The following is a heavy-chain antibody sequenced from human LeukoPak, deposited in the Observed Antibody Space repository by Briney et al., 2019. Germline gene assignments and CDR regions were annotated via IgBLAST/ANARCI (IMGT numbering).Heavy chain of an antibody. CDR3: AKGSGGWYSAFDY. CDR1: GFTFSSYG. CDR2: ISYDGSNK. J-gene: IGHJ4*02. V-gene: IGHV3-30*18. D-gene: IGHD6-19*01. Sequence: GGSLRLSCAASGFTFSSYGMHWVRQAPGKGLEWVAVISYDGSNKYYADSVKGRFTISRDNSKNTLYLQMNSLRAEDTAVYYCAKGSGGWYSAFDYWGQGTLVTVSS.